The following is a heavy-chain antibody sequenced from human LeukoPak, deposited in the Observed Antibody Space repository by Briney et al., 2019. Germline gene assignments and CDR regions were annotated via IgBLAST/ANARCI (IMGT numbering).Heavy chain of an antibody. Sequence: ASVKVSCKASGYTFTGYYMHWVRQAPGQGLEWMGWINPNSGGKNYAQKVQGRVTMTRDTSISTAYMELSRLRSDDTAVYYCAREEIYGDQSYYYGMDVWGQGTTVTVSS. CDR2: INPNSGGK. J-gene: IGHJ6*02. CDR1: GYTFTGYY. D-gene: IGHD4-17*01. V-gene: IGHV1-2*02. CDR3: AREEIYGDQSYYYGMDV.